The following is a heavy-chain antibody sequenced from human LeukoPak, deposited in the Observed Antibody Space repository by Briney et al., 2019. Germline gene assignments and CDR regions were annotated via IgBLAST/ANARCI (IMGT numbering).Heavy chain of an antibody. D-gene: IGHD5-18*01. CDR2: IYYSGST. V-gene: IGHV4-30-4*07. CDR1: GGSISSGGYS. Sequence: SETLSLTCAVSGGSISSGGYSWSWIRQPPGKGLEWIGYIYYSGSTYYNPSLKSRVTISVDTSKNQFSLKLSSVTAADTAVYYCARGRGHSYGYGLDYWGQGTLVTVSS. J-gene: IGHJ4*02. CDR3: ARGRGHSYGYGLDY.